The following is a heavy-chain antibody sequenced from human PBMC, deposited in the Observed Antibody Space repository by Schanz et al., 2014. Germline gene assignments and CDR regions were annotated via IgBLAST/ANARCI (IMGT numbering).Heavy chain of an antibody. D-gene: IGHD3-16*01. J-gene: IGHJ2*01. V-gene: IGHV1-18*01. CDR1: RYTFTDYG. Sequence: QGQLVQSGPAVKEPGASVKVSCEASRYTFTDYGISWVRQAPGQGLEWLGWIRPDNGHTTYSQKVRDRVIFTTDTSASTAYMELRSLRSDDTAPYYCVRVPSRDVSFDLWGRGTLVTVSS. CDR3: VRVPSRDVSFDL. CDR2: IRPDNGHT.